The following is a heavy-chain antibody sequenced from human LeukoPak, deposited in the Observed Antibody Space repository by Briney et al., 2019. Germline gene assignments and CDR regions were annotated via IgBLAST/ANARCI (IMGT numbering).Heavy chain of an antibody. CDR1: GFTFSTSA. CDR3: ARSLLRAYAFDI. J-gene: IGHJ3*02. D-gene: IGHD2-15*01. Sequence: GGSLRLSRAASGFTFSTSALHWVRQAPGKGLEWVALISYDGTNKYYADSERGRFTISRDNSKNTLFLQMNSLRAEDTAVYYCARSLLRAYAFDIWGQGTMVTVSS. V-gene: IGHV3-30*04. CDR2: ISYDGTNK.